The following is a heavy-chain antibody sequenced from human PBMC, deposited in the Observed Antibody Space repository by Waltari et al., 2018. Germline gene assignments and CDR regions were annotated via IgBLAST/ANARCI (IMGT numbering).Heavy chain of an antibody. Sequence: QGQLVQSGAEVKKPGASVKVSCKVSGYSLTELSMHWVRQAPGKGLEWMGGFDPEEVEITNAQKVEGRVTMTEDTSTDTAYMELSSLRSEDTAVYYCATVQYDSSLSHFDYWGQGTLVTVSS. CDR2: FDPEEVEI. J-gene: IGHJ4*02. V-gene: IGHV1-24*01. CDR1: GYSLTELS. CDR3: ATVQYDSSLSHFDY. D-gene: IGHD3-22*01.